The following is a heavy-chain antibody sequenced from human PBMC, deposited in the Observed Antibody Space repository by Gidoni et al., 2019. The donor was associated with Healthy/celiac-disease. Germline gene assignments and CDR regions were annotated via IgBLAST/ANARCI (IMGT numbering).Heavy chain of an antibody. V-gene: IGHV5-51*01. CDR1: GYSFTSYW. Sequence: EVQLVQSGAEVKKPGESLTISCKGSGYSFTSYWIGWVRQMPGKGLEWMGIIYPGDSDTRYSPSFQGQVTISADKSISTAYLQWSSLKASDTAMYYCARSLYYYDSSGYYDYYYYYMDVWGKGTTVTVSS. D-gene: IGHD3-22*01. CDR2: IYPGDSDT. J-gene: IGHJ6*03. CDR3: ARSLYYYDSSGYYDYYYYYMDV.